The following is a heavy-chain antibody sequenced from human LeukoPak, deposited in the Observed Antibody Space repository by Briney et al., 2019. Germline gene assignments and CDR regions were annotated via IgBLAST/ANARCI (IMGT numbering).Heavy chain of an antibody. Sequence: SETLSLTCAVYGGSFSGNYWTLIRQTPGRGLEWVGESSPTGDITGYNPSLRGRATISVDSSKKQFSLKLTSVTAADTGVYYCARVPDFIARPCDSWGPGTLVTVSS. CDR2: SSPTGDIT. D-gene: IGHD2-21*01. V-gene: IGHV4-34*01. CDR3: ARVPDFIARPCDS. J-gene: IGHJ4*02. CDR1: GGSFSGNY.